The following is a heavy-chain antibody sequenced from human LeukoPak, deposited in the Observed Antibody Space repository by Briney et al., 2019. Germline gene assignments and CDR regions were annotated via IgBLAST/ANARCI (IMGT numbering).Heavy chain of an antibody. CDR3: AREDAEQMDNSFDI. V-gene: IGHV4-39*07. CDR2: VYYIGST. J-gene: IGHJ3*02. D-gene: IGHD5-24*01. CDR1: GDSISRSSDY. Sequence: PWETLSLTCTVPGDSISRSSDYWGWIRQPPGKGPEWIGSVYYIGSTFYNPSLKSRLTISIDTSKNQFSLKLRSVTAADTAVYYCAREDAEQMDNSFDIWGQGTMVTVSS.